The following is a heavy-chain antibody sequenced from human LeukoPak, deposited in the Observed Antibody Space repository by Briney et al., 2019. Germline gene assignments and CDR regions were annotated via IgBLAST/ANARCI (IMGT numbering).Heavy chain of an antibody. Sequence: SETLSLTCTVSGGSISSYYWSWIRQPPGKGLEWIGYIYYSGSTNYNPSLKSRVTISVDTSKNQCSLKLSSVTAADTAVYYCARQREPGGYSSSWGQGTLVTVSS. CDR3: ARQREPGGYSSS. CDR2: IYYSGST. D-gene: IGHD6-13*01. V-gene: IGHV4-59*08. J-gene: IGHJ4*02. CDR1: GGSISSYY.